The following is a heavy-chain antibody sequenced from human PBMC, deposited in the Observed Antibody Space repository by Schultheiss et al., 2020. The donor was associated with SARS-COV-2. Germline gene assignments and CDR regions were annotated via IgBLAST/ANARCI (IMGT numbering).Heavy chain of an antibody. J-gene: IGHJ6*02. CDR3: ARGGSSSSVNYYYYGMDV. D-gene: IGHD6-6*01. CDR1: GGSFSGYY. V-gene: IGHV4-59*01. Sequence: SETLSLTCAVYGGSFSGYYWSWIRQPPGKGLEWIGYIYYSGSTNYNPSLKSRVTISVDTSKNQFSLKLSSVTAADTAVYYCARGGSSSSVNYYYYGMDVWGQGTTVTVSS. CDR2: IYYSGST.